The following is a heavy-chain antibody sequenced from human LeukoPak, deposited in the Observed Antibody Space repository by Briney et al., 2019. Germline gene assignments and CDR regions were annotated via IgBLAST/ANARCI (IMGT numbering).Heavy chain of an antibody. Sequence: ASVKVSCKTSGYSFTSSGITWVRQAPGQGLEWMGWINTYNGYSKYARKLQGRVTMTADTSKSTAYMELSSLSSDDTAVYYCAKNTTGGYSDYWGRGTLVTVSS. CDR3: AKNTTGGYSDY. CDR1: GYSFTSSG. CDR2: INTYNGYS. J-gene: IGHJ4*02. V-gene: IGHV1-18*01. D-gene: IGHD1-1*01.